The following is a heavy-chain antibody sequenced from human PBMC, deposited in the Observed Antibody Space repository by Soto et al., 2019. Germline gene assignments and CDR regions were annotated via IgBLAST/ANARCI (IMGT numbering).Heavy chain of an antibody. V-gene: IGHV3-7*03. J-gene: IGHJ4*02. Sequence: GSLRLSCTASGLMFGSYWMTWVRHVPGKGLQWVANIKRDGSEKYYVDFVKGRFTISRDNADNSVFLDMNNLRVDDTATYYCARVRATDYEIDYWGQGALVTVSS. D-gene: IGHD4-17*01. CDR2: IKRDGSEK. CDR1: GLMFGSYW. CDR3: ARVRATDYEIDY.